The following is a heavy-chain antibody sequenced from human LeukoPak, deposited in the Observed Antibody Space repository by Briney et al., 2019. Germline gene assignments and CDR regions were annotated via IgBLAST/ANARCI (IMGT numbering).Heavy chain of an antibody. V-gene: IGHV3-30*04. CDR1: GFTFSTYA. CDR3: AELGITMIGGV. J-gene: IGHJ6*04. Sequence: TGGSLRLSCAASGFTFSTYAMHWVRQAPGKGLEWVAAISYDGSNKNYADSVKGRFTISRDNAKNSLYLQMNSLRAEDTAVYYCAELGITMIGGVWGKGTTVTISS. CDR2: ISYDGSNK. D-gene: IGHD3-10*02.